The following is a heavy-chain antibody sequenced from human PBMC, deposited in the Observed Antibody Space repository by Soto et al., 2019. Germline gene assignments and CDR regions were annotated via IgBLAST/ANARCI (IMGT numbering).Heavy chain of an antibody. V-gene: IGHV1-69*01. J-gene: IGHJ4*02. CDR2: IIPVSGVP. CDR1: AGTFDSFT. Sequence: QVQLVQSGAEVKQPGSSVKVSCTISAGTFDSFTISWVRQAPGQGFEWMGGIIPVSGVPSYSRHFQGRITITADASTRTAYMDLSGLKFEDTAVYFCARDSRTATLDFWGQGTLVSVS. CDR3: ARDSRTATLDF. D-gene: IGHD2-2*01.